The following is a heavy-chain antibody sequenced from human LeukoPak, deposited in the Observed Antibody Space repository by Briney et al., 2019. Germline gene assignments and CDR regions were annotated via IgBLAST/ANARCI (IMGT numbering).Heavy chain of an antibody. CDR3: ARALSVITTIHLSSYYYYYMDV. CDR2: IKQDGSEK. J-gene: IGHJ6*03. CDR1: GFTFSSYW. V-gene: IGHV3-7*01. Sequence: PGGSLRLSCAASGFTFSSYWMSWVRQAPGKGLEWVANIKQDGSEKYYVDSVKGRFTISRDNAKNSLYLQMNSLRAEDTAVYYCARALSVITTIHLSSYYYYYMDVWGKGTTVTISS. D-gene: IGHD3-22*01.